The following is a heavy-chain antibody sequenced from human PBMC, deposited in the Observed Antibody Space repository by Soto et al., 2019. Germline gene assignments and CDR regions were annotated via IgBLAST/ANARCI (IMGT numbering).Heavy chain of an antibody. Sequence: EVQLLESGGGLVQPGGSLRLSCAASGFTFSSYAMSWVRQAPGKGLEWVSAISGSGGSTYYADSVKGRFTISRDNSKNTLYLQMSSLRAEDTAVYYCAKDYDYIWGSYRNHAFDIWGQGTMVTVSS. CDR1: GFTFSSYA. CDR2: ISGSGGST. J-gene: IGHJ3*02. D-gene: IGHD3-16*02. V-gene: IGHV3-23*01. CDR3: AKDYDYIWGSYRNHAFDI.